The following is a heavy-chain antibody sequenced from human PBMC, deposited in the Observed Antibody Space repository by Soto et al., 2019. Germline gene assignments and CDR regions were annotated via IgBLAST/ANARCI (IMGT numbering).Heavy chain of an antibody. D-gene: IGHD2-15*01. V-gene: IGHV1-69*01. CDR2: IIPVFGTT. Sequence: QVQLVQSGAEVKKPGSSVRVSCKASGGTISNYGLNWVRQAPGQGLEWMGAIIPVFGTTTYAQTFQGRVTLTADDSTSIVYMDLSSLKSEDSAVYYCARGRQTTITPAYYFDSWGQGTLVTVSS. CDR1: GGTISNYG. CDR3: ARGRQTTITPAYYFDS. J-gene: IGHJ4*02.